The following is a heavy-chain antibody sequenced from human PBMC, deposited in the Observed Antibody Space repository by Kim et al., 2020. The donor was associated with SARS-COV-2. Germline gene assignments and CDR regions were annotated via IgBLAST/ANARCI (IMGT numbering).Heavy chain of an antibody. V-gene: IGHV4-59*01. CDR3: ARGAGPWLPKATYYYYGMDV. CDR2: IYYSGST. D-gene: IGHD1-26*01. J-gene: IGHJ6*02. CDR1: GGSISSYY. Sequence: SETLSLTCTVSGGSISSYYWSWIRQPPGKGLEWIGYIYYSGSTNYNPSLKSRVTISVDTSKNQFSLKLSSVTAADTAVYYCARGAGPWLPKATYYYYGMDVWGQGTTVTVSS.